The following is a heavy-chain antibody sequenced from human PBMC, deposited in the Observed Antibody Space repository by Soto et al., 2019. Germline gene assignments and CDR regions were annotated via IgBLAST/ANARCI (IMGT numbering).Heavy chain of an antibody. CDR3: AKTRNYYDSDYDAFDI. D-gene: IGHD3-22*01. CDR2: ISYDGSNK. V-gene: IGHV3-30*18. CDR1: GFTFSSYG. Sequence: GGSLRLSCAASGFTFSSYGMHWVRQAPGKGLEWVAVISYDGSNKYYADSVKGRFTISRDNSKNTLYLQMNSLRAEDTAVYYCAKTRNYYDSDYDAFDIWGQGTMVTVSS. J-gene: IGHJ3*02.